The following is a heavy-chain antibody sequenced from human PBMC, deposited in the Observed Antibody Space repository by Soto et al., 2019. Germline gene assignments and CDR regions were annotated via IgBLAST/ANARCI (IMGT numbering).Heavy chain of an antibody. Sequence: QVQLVQSGAEVKKPGASVTVSCKASGYTFTGYYMHWVRQPPGQGREWMVWVNPNSGGTNYAQKFQSWVTMTRDTSISTAYMELSRLRSDDKAVYYCARFLPSAAGGWFDPWGQGTLVTVSS. CDR3: ARFLPSAAGGWFDP. CDR1: GYTFTGYY. V-gene: IGHV1-2*04. CDR2: VNPNSGGT. J-gene: IGHJ5*02. D-gene: IGHD6-25*01.